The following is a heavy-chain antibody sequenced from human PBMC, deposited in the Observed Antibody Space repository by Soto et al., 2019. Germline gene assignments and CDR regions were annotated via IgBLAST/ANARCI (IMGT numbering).Heavy chain of an antibody. V-gene: IGHV3-9*01. Sequence: LRLSCAASGFTFDDYAMHWVRQAPGKGLEWVSGISWNSGSIGYADSVKGRFTISRDNAKNSLYLQMNSLRAEDTALYYCAKATYYDYIWGSFHAFDIWGHGTLVTVS. CDR3: AKATYYDYIWGSFHAFDI. D-gene: IGHD3-16*01. CDR1: GFTFDDYA. CDR2: ISWNSGSI. J-gene: IGHJ3*02.